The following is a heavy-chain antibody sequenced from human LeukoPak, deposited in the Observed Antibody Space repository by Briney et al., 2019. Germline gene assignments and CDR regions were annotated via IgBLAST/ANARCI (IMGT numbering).Heavy chain of an antibody. Sequence: GGSLRLSCAASGFTFSSYWMHWVRQAPGKGLVWVSRINSDGSSTSYADSVKGRFTISRDNAKNSLYLQMNSLRAEDTALYYCAKDFGDNPYWYFDLWGRGTLVTVSS. CDR2: INSDGSST. D-gene: IGHD2-21*02. V-gene: IGHV3-74*01. CDR3: AKDFGDNPYWYFDL. CDR1: GFTFSSYW. J-gene: IGHJ2*01.